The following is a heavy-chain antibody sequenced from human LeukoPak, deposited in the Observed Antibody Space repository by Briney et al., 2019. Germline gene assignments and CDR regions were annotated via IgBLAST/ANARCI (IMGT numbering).Heavy chain of an antibody. CDR3: ARERKYSSGWYGAFDI. CDR2: ISSSSSYI. CDR1: GFTFSSYS. J-gene: IGHJ3*02. Sequence: GGSLRLSCAASGFTFSSYSMNWVRRAPGKGLEWVSSISSSSSYIYYADSVKGRFTISRDNAKNSLYLQMNSLRAEDTAVYYCARERKYSSGWYGAFDIWGQGTMVTVSS. D-gene: IGHD6-19*01. V-gene: IGHV3-21*01.